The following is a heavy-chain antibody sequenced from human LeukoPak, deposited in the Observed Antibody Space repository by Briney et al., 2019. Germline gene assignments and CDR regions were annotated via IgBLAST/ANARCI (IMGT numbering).Heavy chain of an antibody. CDR2: LYSGSST. CDR3: ARVGDHFHWYLDL. J-gene: IGHJ2*01. V-gene: IGHV3-53*01. CDR1: GFTVSTNY. D-gene: IGHD3-3*02. Sequence: GGSLRLSCAASGFTVSTNYINWVRQAPGKGLEWVSILYSGSSTYYADSVEGRFTISRDSSKNTLFLQMNDLRAEDTAVYYCARVGDHFHWYLDLWGRGTLVTVSS.